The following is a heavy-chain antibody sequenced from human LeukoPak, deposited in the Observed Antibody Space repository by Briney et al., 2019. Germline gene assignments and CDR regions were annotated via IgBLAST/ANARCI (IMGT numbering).Heavy chain of an antibody. CDR2: ISSSGSTI. CDR3: ASPRGAAAEEWFDY. V-gene: IGHV3-48*03. CDR1: GFTFSSYE. D-gene: IGHD6-13*01. Sequence: GGSLRLSCAASGFTFSSYEMNWARQAPGKGLEWVSYISSSGSTIYYADSVKGRFTISRDNAKNSLYLQMNSLRAEDTAVYYCASPRGAAAEEWFDYWGQGTLVTVSS. J-gene: IGHJ4*02.